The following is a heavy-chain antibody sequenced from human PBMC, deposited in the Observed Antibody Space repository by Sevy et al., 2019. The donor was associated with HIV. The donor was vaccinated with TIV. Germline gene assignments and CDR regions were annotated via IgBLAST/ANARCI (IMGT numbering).Heavy chain of an antibody. CDR3: AGENAWGRGYS. CDR1: GGSITSLY. CDR2: ICYNGHI. D-gene: IGHD1-26*01. J-gene: IGHJ4*02. Sequence: SETLSLTCTVSGGSITSLYWNWIRQPPGKGLEWIANICYNGHINYNPSLKSRLTLSLETSKNQFSLRLSSVTAADTAMYYCAGENAWGRGYSWGQGTLVTVSS. V-gene: IGHV4-59*08.